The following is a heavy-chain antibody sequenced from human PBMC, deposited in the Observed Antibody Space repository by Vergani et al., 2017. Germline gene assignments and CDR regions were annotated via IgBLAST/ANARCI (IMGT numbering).Heavy chain of an antibody. CDR2: VSGSSATP. Sequence: EVQLLESGGGLVQPGGSLRLSCEASGFSFPGYAMSWVRQAPGKGLEWVSSVSGSSATPYYADSVKGRFIISRDNSKNTLHLQMNSLRADDTAVYYCTNGCRGYTGYFFDCWGQATLATVSS. CDR1: GFSFPGYA. V-gene: IGHV3-23*01. D-gene: IGHD5-12*01. J-gene: IGHJ4*02. CDR3: TNGCRGYTGYFFDC.